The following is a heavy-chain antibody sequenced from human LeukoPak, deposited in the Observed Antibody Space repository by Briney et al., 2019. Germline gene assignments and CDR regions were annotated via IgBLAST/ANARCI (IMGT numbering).Heavy chain of an antibody. V-gene: IGHV4-39*01. CDR1: GGSISSSSYY. CDR3: ASDLLSSSGYYYDAFDI. D-gene: IGHD3-22*01. Sequence: SETLSLTCTVSGGSISSSSYYWGWIRQPPGKGLEWIGSIYYSRSTYYNPSLKSRVTISVDTSKNQFSLKLSSVTAADTAVYYCASDLLSSSGYYYDAFDIWGQGTMVTVSS. CDR2: IYYSRST. J-gene: IGHJ3*02.